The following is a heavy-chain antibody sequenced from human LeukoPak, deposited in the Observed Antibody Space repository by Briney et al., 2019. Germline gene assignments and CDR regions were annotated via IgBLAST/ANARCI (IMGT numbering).Heavy chain of an antibody. Sequence: GGSLRLSCAASGFIFSDYSMSWVRQAPGKGLEWVSSVTGSGVSSDYADSVKGRFTISRDNSENTLYLYMNTLRAEDTAVYYCAKRKFESSGYHDYWGQGTLVPVSS. V-gene: IGHV3-23*01. CDR2: VTGSGVSS. CDR1: GFIFSDYS. J-gene: IGHJ4*02. CDR3: AKRKFESSGYHDY. D-gene: IGHD3-22*01.